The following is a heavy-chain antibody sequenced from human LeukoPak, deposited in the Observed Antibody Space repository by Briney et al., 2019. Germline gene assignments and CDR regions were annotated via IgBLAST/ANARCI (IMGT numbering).Heavy chain of an antibody. CDR2: IRYDGSYQ. CDR3: AKLLIEYDF. CDR1: GFTFTNNG. Sequence: PGGSLRLSCAASGFTFTNNGMYWVRQAPGKGLEWVAAIRYDGSYQNYGASVKGGFPISRNNSKNPLYLQINTLRPENTAVYYFAKLLIEYDFWGQGTLVTVSS. D-gene: IGHD2/OR15-2a*01. V-gene: IGHV3-30*02. J-gene: IGHJ4*02.